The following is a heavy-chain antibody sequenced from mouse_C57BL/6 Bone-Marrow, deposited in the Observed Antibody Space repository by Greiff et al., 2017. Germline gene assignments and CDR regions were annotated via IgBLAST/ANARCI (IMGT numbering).Heavy chain of an antibody. CDR1: GYTFTDYE. D-gene: IGHD2-4*01. J-gene: IGHJ3*01. Sequence: VQGVESGAELVRPGASVTLSCKASGYTFTDYEMHWVKQTPVHGLEWIGAIDPETGGTAYNQKFKGKVILTADKSSSTAYMELRSLTSEDSAVYYCTRWFYYDYDTWFAYWGQGTLVTVSA. CDR3: TRWFYYDYDTWFAY. CDR2: IDPETGGT. V-gene: IGHV1-15*01.